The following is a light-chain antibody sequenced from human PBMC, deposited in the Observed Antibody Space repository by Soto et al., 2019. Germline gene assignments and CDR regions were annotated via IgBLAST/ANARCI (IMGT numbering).Light chain of an antibody. V-gene: IGKV3-11*01. Sequence: EIVLTQSPATLSLSPEERATLSCRASQSVSSYLAWYQQKPGQAPRLLIYDASNRATGIPDRFSGSGSGTEFTLTISSLEPEDFAVYYCQQRSNWPPTFGGGTKVEIK. CDR1: QSVSSY. J-gene: IGKJ4*01. CDR2: DAS. CDR3: QQRSNWPPT.